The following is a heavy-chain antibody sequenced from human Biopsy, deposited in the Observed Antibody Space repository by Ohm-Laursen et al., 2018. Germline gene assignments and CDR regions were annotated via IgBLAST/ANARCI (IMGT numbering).Heavy chain of an antibody. CDR1: GDRFTEFS. J-gene: IGHJ4*02. CDR3: AADSENCGGDCYIY. CDR2: FDPEEGQR. Sequence: AASVKVSCKVSGDRFTEFSIHWVRQAPGKGLEWMGGFDPEEGQRTYAQKFQGRLTMTEDTSADTAYMELRGLRSADAAVYYCAADSENCGGDCYIYWGQGTQVTVSS. V-gene: IGHV1-24*01. D-gene: IGHD2-21*02.